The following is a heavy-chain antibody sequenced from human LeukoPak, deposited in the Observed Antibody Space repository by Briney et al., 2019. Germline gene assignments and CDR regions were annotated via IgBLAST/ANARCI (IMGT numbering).Heavy chain of an antibody. Sequence: ASVKVSCKASGYTFISYSMNWVRQAPGQGLEWMGWINTNTGNPTYAQGFTGRYVFSLDTSVSTAYLQISSLKAEDIAVYYCARTYSTSPGGHYYYYMDVWGKGTTVTVSS. CDR3: ARTYSTSPGGHYYYYMDV. D-gene: IGHD6-13*01. V-gene: IGHV7-4-1*02. CDR2: INTNTGNP. J-gene: IGHJ6*03. CDR1: GYTFISYS.